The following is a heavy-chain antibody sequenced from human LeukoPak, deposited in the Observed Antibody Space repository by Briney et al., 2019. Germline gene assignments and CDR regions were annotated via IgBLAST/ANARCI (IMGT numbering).Heavy chain of an antibody. CDR1: GFTFSSYA. V-gene: IGHV3-30-3*01. D-gene: IGHD6-19*01. Sequence: GRSLRLSCAASGFTFSSYAMHWVRQAPGKGLEWVAVISYDGSNKYYADSVKGRFTISRDNSKNTRYLQMNSLRAEDTAVYYCARGEAGQFDYWGQGTLVTVSS. CDR2: ISYDGSNK. CDR3: ARGEAGQFDY. J-gene: IGHJ4*02.